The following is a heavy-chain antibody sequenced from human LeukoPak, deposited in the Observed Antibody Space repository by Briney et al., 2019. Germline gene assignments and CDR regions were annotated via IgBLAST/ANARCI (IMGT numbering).Heavy chain of an antibody. Sequence: PSETLSFTCTVSGGSINSSRYYWGWIRQPPGKGLEWIGSIYYSGSTYYNPSLKSRVTISVDTSKNQFSLKLSSVTAADTAVYYCASHKENRPIFGVGRPVDFWGQGTLVTVSS. CDR3: ASHKENRPIFGVGRPVDF. CDR1: GGSINSSRYY. CDR2: IYYSGST. J-gene: IGHJ4*02. V-gene: IGHV4-39*01. D-gene: IGHD3-3*01.